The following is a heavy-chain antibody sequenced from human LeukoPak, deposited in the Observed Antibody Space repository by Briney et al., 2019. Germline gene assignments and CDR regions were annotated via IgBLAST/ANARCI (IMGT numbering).Heavy chain of an antibody. CDR2: ISWNSGSI. D-gene: IGHD6-13*01. V-gene: IGHV3-9*03. J-gene: IGHJ3*02. Sequence: GGSLRLSCAASGFTFDDYAMHWVRQAPGKGLEWVSGISWNSGSIGYADSVRGRFTISRDNAKNSLYLQMNSLRAEDMALYYCAKDRRYSSSWFDAFDIWGQGTMVTVSS. CDR3: AKDRRYSSSWFDAFDI. CDR1: GFTFDDYA.